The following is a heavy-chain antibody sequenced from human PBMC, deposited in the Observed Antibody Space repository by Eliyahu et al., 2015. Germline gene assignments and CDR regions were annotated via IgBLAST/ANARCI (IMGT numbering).Heavy chain of an antibody. Sequence: QVQLVESGGGVVQPGRSLRLSCAASGFTFSRYGIHWVRQAPGKGLEWVAVIWYDGSNKYYADSVKGRFTISRDNFKNTLYLQMNSLRAEDTAVYYCARDLGRYFDYWGQGTLVTVSS. CDR1: GFTFSRYG. D-gene: IGHD3-16*01. J-gene: IGHJ4*02. CDR3: ARDLGRYFDY. CDR2: IWYDGSNK. V-gene: IGHV3-33*01.